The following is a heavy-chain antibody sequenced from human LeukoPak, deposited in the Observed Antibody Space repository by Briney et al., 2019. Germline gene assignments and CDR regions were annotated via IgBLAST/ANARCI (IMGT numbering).Heavy chain of an antibody. CDR1: GFTFRNYG. CDR3: AKWAYSSGWYAPLDY. D-gene: IGHD6-19*01. V-gene: IGHV3-33*06. J-gene: IGHJ4*02. Sequence: GGSLRLSCAASGFTFRNYGMHWVRQAPGKGLGWVALIWYDGSNKYYADSVKGRFTISRDNSKNTLYLQMNSLRAEDTAVYYCAKWAYSSGWYAPLDYWGQGTLVTVSS. CDR2: IWYDGSNK.